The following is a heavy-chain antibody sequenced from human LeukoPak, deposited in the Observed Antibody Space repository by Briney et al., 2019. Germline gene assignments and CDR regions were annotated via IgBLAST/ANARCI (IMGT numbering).Heavy chain of an antibody. V-gene: IGHV3-48*01. CDR2: IGSTLIS. Sequence: GGSLRLSCAASGFSTRTYSMGWVRQAPGKGLEWVSYIGSTLISADSVKGRFTISRDNAKNTLFLQMNSLRAEDTAVYYCARDGPPAGAGDFDYWGQGTPVTVSS. J-gene: IGHJ4*02. CDR3: ARDGPPAGAGDFDY. CDR1: GFSTRTYS. D-gene: IGHD2-2*01.